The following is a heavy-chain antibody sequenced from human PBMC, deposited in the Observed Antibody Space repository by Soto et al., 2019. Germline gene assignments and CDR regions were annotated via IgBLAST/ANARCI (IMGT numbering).Heavy chain of an antibody. CDR3: ARDPRSGWYGRSSFDP. CDR1: GFTFSSYS. CDR2: ISSSSSYI. J-gene: IGHJ5*02. D-gene: IGHD6-19*01. V-gene: IGHV3-21*01. Sequence: GGSLRLSCAASGFTFSSYSMNWVRQAPGKGLEWVSSISSSSSYIYYADSVKGRFTIPRDNAKNSLYLQMNSLRAEDTAVYYCARDPRSGWYGRSSFDPWGQGTLVTVSS.